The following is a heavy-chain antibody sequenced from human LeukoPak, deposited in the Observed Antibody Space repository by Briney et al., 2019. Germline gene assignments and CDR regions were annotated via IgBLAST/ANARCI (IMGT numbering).Heavy chain of an antibody. Sequence: SETLSLTCTVSGGSMSSYYWGWIRQPPGKGLEWIGSIYYSGSTYYNPSLKSRVTISVDTSKNQFSLKLSSVTAADTAVYYCARESVDYYDSSGYGGLDYWGQGTLVTVSS. CDR1: GGSMSSYY. D-gene: IGHD3-22*01. J-gene: IGHJ4*02. CDR3: ARESVDYYDSSGYGGLDY. V-gene: IGHV4-39*07. CDR2: IYYSGST.